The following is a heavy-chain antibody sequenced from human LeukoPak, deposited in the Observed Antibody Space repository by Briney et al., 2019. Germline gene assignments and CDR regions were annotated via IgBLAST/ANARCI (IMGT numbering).Heavy chain of an antibody. CDR1: GFTFGDYA. J-gene: IGHJ4*02. V-gene: IGHV3-23*01. Sequence: GGSLRLSCTASGFTFGDYAMSWVRQAPGKGLEWVSAISGSGGSTYYADSVKGRFTISRDNSKNTLYLQMNSLRAEDTAVYYCAKDLAPYYDYVWGSYRYTDYWGQGTLVTVSS. CDR2: ISGSGGST. D-gene: IGHD3-16*02. CDR3: AKDLAPYYDYVWGSYRYTDY.